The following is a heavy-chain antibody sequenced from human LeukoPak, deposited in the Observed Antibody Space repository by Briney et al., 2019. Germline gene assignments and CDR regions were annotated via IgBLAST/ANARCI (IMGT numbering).Heavy chain of an antibody. CDR1: GYTFTGYY. CDR2: VNPNSGGT. CDR3: ARSLSDYDILTGYPYYFDY. J-gene: IGHJ4*02. Sequence: ASVKVSCKASGYTFTGYYMHWVRQAPGQGLEWMGWVNPNSGGTNYAQKLQGRVTMTTDTSTSTAYMELRSLRFDDTAVYYCARSLSDYDILTGYPYYFDYWGQGTLVTVSS. D-gene: IGHD3-9*01. V-gene: IGHV1-2*02.